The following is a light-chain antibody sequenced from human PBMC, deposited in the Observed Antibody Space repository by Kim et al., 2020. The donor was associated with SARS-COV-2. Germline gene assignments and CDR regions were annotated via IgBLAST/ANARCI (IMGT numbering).Light chain of an antibody. V-gene: IGKV3-15*01. CDR1: ERISSN. CDR2: DAA. J-gene: IGKJ1*01. Sequence: SPGESATLSCRASERISSNLAWYQQKPGQAPRLLIYDAATRATGIPARFSGRGFGAEFTLTISSLQSEDFAVYYCQQYNYWPPWTFGQGTKVEI. CDR3: QQYNYWPPWT.